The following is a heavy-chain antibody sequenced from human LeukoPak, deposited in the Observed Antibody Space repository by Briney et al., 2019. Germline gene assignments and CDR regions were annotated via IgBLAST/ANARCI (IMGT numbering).Heavy chain of an antibody. J-gene: IGHJ4*02. CDR2: ISSSSTI. CDR3: ARSKYFDY. V-gene: IGHV3-48*01. CDR1: GFTFSSYS. Sequence: GGSLRLSCAASGFTFSSYSMNWVRQAPGKGLEWVSYISSSSTIYYADSVKGRFTISRDNAKNSLYLQMNSLRAEDTAVYYCARSKYFDYWGQGTLVTASS.